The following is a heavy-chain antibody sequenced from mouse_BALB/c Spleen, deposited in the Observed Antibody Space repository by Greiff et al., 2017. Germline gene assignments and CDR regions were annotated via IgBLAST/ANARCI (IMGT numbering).Heavy chain of an antibody. V-gene: IGHV14-4*02. Sequence: EVQLQQSGAELVRSGASVKLSCTASGFNIKDYYMHWVKQRPEQGLEWIGWIDPENGDTEYAPKFQGKATMTADTSSNTAYLQLSSLTSEDTAVYYCNAWGYYGNYSFDYWGQGTTLTVSS. CDR1: GFNIKDYY. CDR3: NAWGYYGNYSFDY. D-gene: IGHD2-1*01. CDR2: IDPENGDT. J-gene: IGHJ2*01.